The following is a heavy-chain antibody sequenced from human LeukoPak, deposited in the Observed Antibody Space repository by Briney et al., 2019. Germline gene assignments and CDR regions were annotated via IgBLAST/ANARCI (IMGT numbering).Heavy chain of an antibody. CDR2: INPNSGGT. CDR3: ASDTTRRGAIDY. V-gene: IGHV1-2*02. CDR1: GYTFTDYY. Sequence: ASVKVSCKASGYTFTDYYIHWVRQAPAQGLGWMGWINPNSGGTNYAQNFQGRVTMTRDTSISTAYMELRSLGSDDTALSYCASDTTRRGAIDYWGQGTLVTVSS. J-gene: IGHJ4*02. D-gene: IGHD1-1*01.